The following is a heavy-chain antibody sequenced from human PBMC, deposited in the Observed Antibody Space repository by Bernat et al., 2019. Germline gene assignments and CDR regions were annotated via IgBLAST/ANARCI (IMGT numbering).Heavy chain of an antibody. Sequence: QVQLVESGGGVVQPGRSLRLSCAASGFTFSSYGMHWVRQAPGKGLEWVAVIWYDGSNKYYAESVKGRFTISRDKSKNTLYLQMNSLRAEDTAVYYCARGLWFGELFYGMDVWGQGTTVTVSS. V-gene: IGHV3-33*01. CDR3: ARGLWFGELFYGMDV. J-gene: IGHJ6*02. D-gene: IGHD3-10*01. CDR1: GFTFSSYG. CDR2: IWYDGSNK.